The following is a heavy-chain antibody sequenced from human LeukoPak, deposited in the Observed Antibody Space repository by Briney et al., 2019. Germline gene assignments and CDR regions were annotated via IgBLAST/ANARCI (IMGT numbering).Heavy chain of an antibody. V-gene: IGHV3-23*01. D-gene: IGHD6-19*01. Sequence: GGPLRLSCAASGFIFTNYAMPWLRQTPGKGVEGVSAISGSSFWINYGDSARGRFNISRDNSKNTVDLQMDTLKAEDTAIYYCARGWMVKYYFDYWGQETLVTVSS. CDR2: ISGSSFWI. J-gene: IGHJ4*02. CDR3: ARGWMVKYYFDY. CDR1: GFIFTNYA.